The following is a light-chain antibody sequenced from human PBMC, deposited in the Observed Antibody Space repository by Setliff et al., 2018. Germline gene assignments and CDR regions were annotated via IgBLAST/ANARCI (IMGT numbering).Light chain of an antibody. J-gene: IGKJ1*01. V-gene: IGKV1D-13*01. Sequence: AIQLTQSPSSLSASVGDRVTITCRASQGISSALAWYQQKPGKAPKLLIYDASSLESGVPSRFSSSGSGTGFTLTISSLQPEDFATYYCQQFNNYSWTFGQGTKVDIK. CDR1: QGISSA. CDR2: DAS. CDR3: QQFNNYSWT.